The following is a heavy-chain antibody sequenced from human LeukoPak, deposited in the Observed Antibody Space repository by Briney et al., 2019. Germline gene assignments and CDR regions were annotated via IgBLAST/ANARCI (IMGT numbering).Heavy chain of an antibody. CDR2: IYYSGST. CDR1: GGSNSSSSYY. CDR3: ARRISAAIGYCTNGVCYVWDY. Sequence: PSETLSLTCTVSGGSNSSSSYYWGWIRQPPGKGLEWIGSIYYSGSTYYNPSLKGRVTISVDTSKNQFSLKLSSVTAADTAVYYCARRISAAIGYCTNGVCYVWDYWGQGTLVTVSS. J-gene: IGHJ4*02. V-gene: IGHV4-39*01. D-gene: IGHD2-8*01.